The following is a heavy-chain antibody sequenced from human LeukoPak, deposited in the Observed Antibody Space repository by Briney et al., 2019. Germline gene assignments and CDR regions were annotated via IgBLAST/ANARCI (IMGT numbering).Heavy chain of an antibody. D-gene: IGHD4-11*01. V-gene: IGHV4-34*01. CDR3: ARVDYRYYYYGMDV. CDR2: INHSGST. CDR1: GGSFSGYY. Sequence: SETLSLTCAVYGGSFSGYYWSWIRQPPGKGLEWIGEINHSGSTNYNPSLKSRVTISVDTSKNQFSLKLSSVTAADTAVYYCARVDYRYYYYGMDVWSQGTTVTVSS. J-gene: IGHJ6*02.